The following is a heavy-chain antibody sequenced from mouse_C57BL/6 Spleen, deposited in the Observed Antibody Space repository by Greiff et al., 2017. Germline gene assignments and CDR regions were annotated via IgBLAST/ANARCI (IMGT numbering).Heavy chain of an antibody. D-gene: IGHD1-1*01. Sequence: QVQLQQSGAELVKPGASVKISCKASGYAFSSYWKNWVKQRPGKGLEWIGQIYPGDGDTNYNGKFKGKATLTADKSSSTAYMQLSSLTSEDSAVYFCASYGSSYAMDYWGQGTSVTVSS. CDR2: IYPGDGDT. CDR3: ASYGSSYAMDY. V-gene: IGHV1-80*01. CDR1: GYAFSSYW. J-gene: IGHJ4*01.